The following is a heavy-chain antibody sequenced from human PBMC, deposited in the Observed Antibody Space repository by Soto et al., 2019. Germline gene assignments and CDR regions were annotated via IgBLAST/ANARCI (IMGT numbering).Heavy chain of an antibody. Sequence: QVQLQESGPGLVKPSETLSLTCTVSGGSISSYYWSWIRQPPGKGLEWIGYIYYSGSTNYNPSLKSRVTISVDTSKNQFSQKLSSVTAADTAVYYCARDGYCSGGSCYLDYYYGMDVWGQGTTVTVSS. CDR3: ARDGYCSGGSCYLDYYYGMDV. J-gene: IGHJ6*02. CDR1: GGSISSYY. D-gene: IGHD2-15*01. V-gene: IGHV4-59*01. CDR2: IYYSGST.